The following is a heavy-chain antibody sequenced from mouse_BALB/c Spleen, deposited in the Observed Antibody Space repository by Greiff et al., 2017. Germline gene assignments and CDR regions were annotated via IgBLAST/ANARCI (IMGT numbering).Heavy chain of an antibody. CDR3: TGLRFAY. CDR2: IRLKSDNYAT. Sequence: EVKLVESGGGLVQPGGSMKLSCVASGFTFSSYWMSWVRQSPEKGLEWVAEIRLKSDNYATHYAESVKGKFTISRDDSKSRLYLQMNSLRAEDTGIYYCTGLRFAYWGQGTLVTVSA. CDR1: GFTFSSYW. V-gene: IGHV6-6*02. D-gene: IGHD2-4*01. J-gene: IGHJ3*01.